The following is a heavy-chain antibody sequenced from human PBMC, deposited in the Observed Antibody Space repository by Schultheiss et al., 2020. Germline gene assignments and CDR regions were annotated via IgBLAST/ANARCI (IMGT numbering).Heavy chain of an antibody. D-gene: IGHD1-26*01. CDR2: ISYDGSNK. CDR3: TRRVGDYGMDV. J-gene: IGHJ6*02. CDR1: GFTFSSYA. Sequence: GESLKISCAASGFTFSSYAMHWVRQAPGKGLEWVAVISYDGSNKYYADSVQGRFTISRDNARDSLYLQMNSLRAEDTAVYYCTRRVGDYGMDVWGQGTTVTVSS. V-gene: IGHV3-30-3*01.